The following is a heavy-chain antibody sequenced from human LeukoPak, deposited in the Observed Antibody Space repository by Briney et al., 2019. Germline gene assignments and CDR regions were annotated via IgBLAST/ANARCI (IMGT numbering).Heavy chain of an antibody. V-gene: IGHV3-23*01. D-gene: IGHD3-16*01. CDR2: IPGSGDST. CDR3: ARDMNLDV. Sequence: GGSLRLSCAASGFTFSSYAMYWVRQAPGRGLEWVSAIPGSGDSTYYADSVKGRFAISRDNSNNMLYLQMNSLRAEDTAVYYCARDMNLDVWGKGTTVTVSS. CDR1: GFTFSSYA. J-gene: IGHJ6*04.